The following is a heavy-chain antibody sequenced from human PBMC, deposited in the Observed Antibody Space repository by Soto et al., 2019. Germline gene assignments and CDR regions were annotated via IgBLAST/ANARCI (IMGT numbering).Heavy chain of an antibody. CDR3: AHPRGYGVFDAYDI. V-gene: IGHV3-23*01. CDR2: LSAGVGTT. Sequence: GGSLRLSCAASGFTFSTYAMSWVRQAPGKGLEWVSALSAGVGTTYYADAVKGRFIISRDNSIDTLYLQMNSLRTEDTAVYYCAHPRGYGVFDAYDIWGLGAMVTVSS. CDR1: GFTFSTYA. D-gene: IGHD5-18*01. J-gene: IGHJ3*02.